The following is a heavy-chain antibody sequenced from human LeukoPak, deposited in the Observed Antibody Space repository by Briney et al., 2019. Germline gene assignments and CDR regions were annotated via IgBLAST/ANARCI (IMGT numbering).Heavy chain of an antibody. CDR2: INPNSGGT. V-gene: IGHV1-2*02. D-gene: IGHD4-17*01. CDR3: ARGTTYDYGDYDAFDI. Sequence: ASVKVSCKASGYTFTGYYMHWVRQAPGQGLEWMGWINPNSGGTNYAQKFQGRVTMTRDTSISTAYMELSRLRSDDTAVYYCARGTTYDYGDYDAFDIWGPGTMVTVSS. J-gene: IGHJ3*02. CDR1: GYTFTGYY.